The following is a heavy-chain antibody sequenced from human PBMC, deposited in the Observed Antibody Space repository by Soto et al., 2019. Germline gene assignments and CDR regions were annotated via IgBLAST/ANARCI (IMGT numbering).Heavy chain of an antibody. CDR2: INAGNGNT. Sequence: QVQLVQSGAEVKKPGASVKVSCKASGYTFTSYAMHWVRQAPGQRLEWMGWINAGNGNTKYSQKFQGRVTITRDTSASTAYMELSSLRSEDTAVYYCARSSMAYPRNFDYWGQGTLVTVSS. CDR1: GYTFTSYA. J-gene: IGHJ4*02. CDR3: ARSSMAYPRNFDY. D-gene: IGHD3-16*01. V-gene: IGHV1-3*01.